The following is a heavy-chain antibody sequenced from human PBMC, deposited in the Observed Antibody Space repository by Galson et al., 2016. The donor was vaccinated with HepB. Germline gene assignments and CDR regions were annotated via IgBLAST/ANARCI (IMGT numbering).Heavy chain of an antibody. CDR2: IYTSGST. J-gene: IGHJ4*02. D-gene: IGHD1-7*01. CDR1: GGSISSYY. Sequence: SETLSLTCTVSGGSISSYYWNWIRQPAGKGLEWIGRIYTSGSTNYNPSLKSRVVMSLDTSKNQFFLRLTSATAADTAMYYCARSVTATDFDYWGQGTLVTVSS. CDR3: ARSVTATDFDY. V-gene: IGHV4-4*07.